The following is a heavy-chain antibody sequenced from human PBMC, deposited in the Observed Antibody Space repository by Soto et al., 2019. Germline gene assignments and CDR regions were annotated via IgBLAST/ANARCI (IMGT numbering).Heavy chain of an antibody. CDR2: ISGSGGST. Sequence: GGSLRLSCAASGFTFSSYAMSWVRQAPGKGLEWVSAISGSGGSTYYAHSVKGRFTISRDNSKNTLYLQMNSLRAEDTAVYYCAKVRLPYYYDSSGYYRALSDYWGQGTLVTVSS. D-gene: IGHD3-22*01. V-gene: IGHV3-23*01. J-gene: IGHJ4*02. CDR1: GFTFSSYA. CDR3: AKVRLPYYYDSSGYYRALSDY.